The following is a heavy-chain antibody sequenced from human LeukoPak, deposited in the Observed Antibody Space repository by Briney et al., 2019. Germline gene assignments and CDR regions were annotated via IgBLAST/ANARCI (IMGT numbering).Heavy chain of an antibody. CDR3: ARVGDGEYYFDY. CDR1: GFTFSSYS. D-gene: IGHD2-21*01. Sequence: PGGSLRLSCAASGFTFSSYSMTWVRQAPGKGLEWVSSISSSSSYIYYADSVKGRFTISRDNAKNSLYLQMNSLRAEDTAVYYCARVGDGEYYFDYWGQGTLVTVSS. V-gene: IGHV3-21*01. CDR2: ISSSSSYI. J-gene: IGHJ4*02.